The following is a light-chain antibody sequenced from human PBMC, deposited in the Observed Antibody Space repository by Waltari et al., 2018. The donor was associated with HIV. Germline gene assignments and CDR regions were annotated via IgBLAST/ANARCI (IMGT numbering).Light chain of an antibody. CDR1: SSNIGSNY. CDR2: RNN. V-gene: IGLV1-47*01. Sequence: QSVLTQPPSTSGTPGQRVTVSCSGSSSNIGSNYVSWYQQLPGTAPKLLIYRNNQWPSGVPDRFSGSKSGTSASLAISGLRSEDEADYYCSAYAGSNNWVFGGGTKLTVL. CDR3: SAYAGSNNWV. J-gene: IGLJ3*02.